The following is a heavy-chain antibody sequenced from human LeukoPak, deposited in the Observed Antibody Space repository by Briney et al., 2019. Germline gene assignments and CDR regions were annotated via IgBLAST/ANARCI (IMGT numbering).Heavy chain of an antibody. D-gene: IGHD6-6*01. CDR1: GFTFSDYW. CDR3: ARRGGSSSRRSPIDY. J-gene: IGHJ4*02. V-gene: IGHV3-7*01. CDR2: IKQDGSQR. Sequence: GRSLRLSCTASGFTFSDYWMTWVRQAPGKGPEWVANIKQDGSQRYYVDSVRGRFTISRDNAKNSLFLQMHGLRAEDTAVYYCARRGGSSSRRSPIDYWGQETLVTVSS.